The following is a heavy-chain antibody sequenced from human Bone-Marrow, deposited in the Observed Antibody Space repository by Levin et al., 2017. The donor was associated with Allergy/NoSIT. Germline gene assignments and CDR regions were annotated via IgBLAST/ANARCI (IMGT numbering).Heavy chain of an antibody. CDR2: ISAYNGNT. V-gene: IGHV1-18*01. J-gene: IGHJ4*02. Sequence: PLASVKVSCKASGYTFTSYGISWVRQAPGQGLEWMGWISAYNGNTNYAQKLQGRVTMTTDTSTSTAYMELRSLRSDDTAVYYCARVNGPQALLDTKSIWFGELLPGGFDYWGQGTLVTVSS. CDR3: ARVNGPQALLDTKSIWFGELLPGGFDY. D-gene: IGHD3-10*01. CDR1: GYTFTSYG.